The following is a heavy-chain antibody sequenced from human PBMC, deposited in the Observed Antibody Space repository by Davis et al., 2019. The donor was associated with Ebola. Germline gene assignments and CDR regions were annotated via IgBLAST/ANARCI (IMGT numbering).Heavy chain of an antibody. CDR3: ARLGVGALDY. D-gene: IGHD1-26*01. Sequence: MPSETLSLTCTVSGGSISSYYWSWIRQPPGKGLEWIGYIYYSGSTNYNPSLKSRVTISVDTSKNQFSLKLSSVTAADTAVYYCARLGVGALDYWGQGTLVTVSS. CDR2: IYYSGST. J-gene: IGHJ4*02. V-gene: IGHV4-59*08. CDR1: GGSISSYY.